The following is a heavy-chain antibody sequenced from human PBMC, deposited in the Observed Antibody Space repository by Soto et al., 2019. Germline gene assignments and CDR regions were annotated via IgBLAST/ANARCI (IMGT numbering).Heavy chain of an antibody. D-gene: IGHD2-8*01. V-gene: IGHV3-23*01. CDR3: AKATANGGGDFDF. CDR1: GFICSSYD. J-gene: IGHJ3*01. CDR2: ILVEGRT. Sequence: GGSLRLSCAASGFICSSYDMSWVRQAPGKGWEWVSTILVEGRTLYVDSVTGRFTLSQDTSPTSLYLQMSALTAGDTALYYSAKATANGGGDFDFWGQGTMVTVSS.